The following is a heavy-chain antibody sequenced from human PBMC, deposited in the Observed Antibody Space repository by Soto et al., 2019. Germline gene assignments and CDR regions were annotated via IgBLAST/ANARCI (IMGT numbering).Heavy chain of an antibody. CDR2: ISTYNRNL. CDR3: AVGSTASGDAAFEI. CDR1: GYPFTNHG. D-gene: IGHD6-6*01. V-gene: IGHV1-18*04. Sequence: QVQLVQSGAEVNKPGASVKVSCKASGYPFTNHGISWVRQAPGQRLEWTGWISTYNRNLKYSERFQGRLTVTTDTSTSTDYMEMRTLRSDDTAVYYCAVGSTASGDAAFEIWGQATKLTVSS. J-gene: IGHJ3*02.